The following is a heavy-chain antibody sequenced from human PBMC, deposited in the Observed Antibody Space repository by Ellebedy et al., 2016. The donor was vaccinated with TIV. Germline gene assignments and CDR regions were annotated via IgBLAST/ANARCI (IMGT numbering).Heavy chain of an antibody. V-gene: IGHV4-38-2*02. CDR1: GYSISSGYY. CDR3: ARGRYYYDSSGYPNWFDP. D-gene: IGHD3-22*01. Sequence: SETLSLTCTVSGYSISSGYYWGWIRQPPGKGLEWIGSIYHSGSTYYNPSLKSRVTISVDTSKNQFSLKLSSVTAADTAVYYCARGRYYYDSSGYPNWFDPWGQGTLVTVSS. J-gene: IGHJ5*02. CDR2: IYHSGST.